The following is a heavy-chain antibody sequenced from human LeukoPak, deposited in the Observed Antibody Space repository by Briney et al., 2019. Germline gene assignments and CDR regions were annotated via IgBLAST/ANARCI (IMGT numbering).Heavy chain of an antibody. D-gene: IGHD3-10*01. CDR1: GFSFPSHW. J-gene: IGHJ4*02. Sequence: GGSLRLSCIASGFSFPSHWMSWVRQAPGKGLEWVASINPDGRAIHYVDSVKGRFTISRDNAKNLLYLQMDSLRAEDTAVYYCARDNSGSYSFVDYWGQGTLVTVSS. CDR3: ARDNSGSYSFVDY. CDR2: INPDGRAI. V-gene: IGHV3-7*01.